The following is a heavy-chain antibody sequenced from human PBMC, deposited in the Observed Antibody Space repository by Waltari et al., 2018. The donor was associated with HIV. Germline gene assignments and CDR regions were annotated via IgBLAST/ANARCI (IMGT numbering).Heavy chain of an antibody. CDR2: ISSSSSYI. Sequence: EVQLVESGGGLVKPGGSLRLSCAASGFTFSSYSMTWGRQAPGKGLEWFLSISSSSSYIYYADSVKGRFTISRDNAKNSLYLQMNSLRAEDTAVYYCGSGSGWSFDYWGQGTLVTVSS. CDR1: GFTFSSYS. CDR3: GSGSGWSFDY. D-gene: IGHD6-19*01. J-gene: IGHJ4*02. V-gene: IGHV3-21*01.